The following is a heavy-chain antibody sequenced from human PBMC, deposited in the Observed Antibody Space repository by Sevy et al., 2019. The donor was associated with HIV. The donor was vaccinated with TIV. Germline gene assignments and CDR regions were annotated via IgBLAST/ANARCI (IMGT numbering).Heavy chain of an antibody. D-gene: IGHD2-2*01. CDR2: ISHSGST. CDR1: GGSFSGYY. J-gene: IGHJ5*02. V-gene: IGHV4-34*01. Sequence: SETLSLTCAVHGGSFSGYYWNWIRQPPGKGLEWIGEISHSGSTNYNPSLKSRVTISVDTSKNQFSLKLSSVTAADTAVYYCARSPPIVVVPGAPSWFDPWGHGTLVTVSS. CDR3: ARSPPIVVVPGAPSWFDP.